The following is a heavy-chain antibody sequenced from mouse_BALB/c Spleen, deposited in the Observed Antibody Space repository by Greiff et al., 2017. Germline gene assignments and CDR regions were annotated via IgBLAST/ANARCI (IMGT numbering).Heavy chain of an antibody. V-gene: IGHV1-4*01. CDR2: INPSSGYT. CDR3: ARRKGGDYFDY. CDR1: VYTFTSYT. Sequence: QVQLKESGAELARPGASVKMSCKASVYTFTSYTMHWVKQRPGQGLEWIGYINPSSGYTNYNQKFKDKATLTADKSSSTAYMQLSSLTSEDSAVYYCARRKGGDYFDYWGQGTTLTVSS. J-gene: IGHJ2*01.